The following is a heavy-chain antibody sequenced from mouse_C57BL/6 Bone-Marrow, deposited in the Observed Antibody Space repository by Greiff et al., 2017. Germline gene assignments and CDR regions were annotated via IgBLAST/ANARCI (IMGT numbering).Heavy chain of an antibody. D-gene: IGHD1-1*01. CDR2: FNPGSGGT. CDR3: ARSGYGSSYGAMDY. CDR1: GYAFTNYL. J-gene: IGHJ4*01. Sequence: QVQLQQSGAELVRPGTSVKVSCKASGYAFTNYLIEWVKQRPGQGLEWIGVFNPGSGGTNYNEKFKGKATLTADKSSSTAYMQLSSLTSEDSAVYFCARSGYGSSYGAMDYWGQGTSVTVAS. V-gene: IGHV1-54*01.